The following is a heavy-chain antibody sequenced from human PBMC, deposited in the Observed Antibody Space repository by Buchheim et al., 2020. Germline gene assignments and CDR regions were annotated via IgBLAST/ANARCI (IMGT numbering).Heavy chain of an antibody. CDR3: ARSENYYDSSGYSNWFDP. Sequence: QVQLQESGPGLVKPSQTLSLTCTVSGGSISSGDYYWSWIRQPPGKGLEWIGYIYDSGSTYYNPSLKSRVTISVDTSKNQFSLKLSSVTAADTAVYYCARSENYYDSSGYSNWFDPWGQGTL. CDR2: IYDSGST. J-gene: IGHJ5*02. V-gene: IGHV4-30-4*01. CDR1: GGSISSGDYY. D-gene: IGHD3-22*01.